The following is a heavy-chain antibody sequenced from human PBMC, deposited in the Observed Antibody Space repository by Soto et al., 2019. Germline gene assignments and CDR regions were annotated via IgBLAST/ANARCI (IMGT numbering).Heavy chain of an antibody. J-gene: IGHJ6*02. D-gene: IGHD2-2*01. CDR2: IATTGDT. V-gene: IGHV3-13*01. CDR1: GFTFSNSD. Sequence: GGSLRLSCAASGFTFSNSDMHWVRQLPGRGLEWVAGIATTGDTFCGGCVKGRYTKSRENGENSVYCQMNSLGVGDTAVYYCARGVASYCSSTNCYQTTYYYYVMDVWGQGTTVTVSS. CDR3: ARGVASYCSSTNCYQTTYYYYVMDV.